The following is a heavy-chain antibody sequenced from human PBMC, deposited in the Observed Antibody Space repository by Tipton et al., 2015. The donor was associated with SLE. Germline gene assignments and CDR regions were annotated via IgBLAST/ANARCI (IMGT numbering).Heavy chain of an antibody. V-gene: IGHV3-30*04. CDR3: ARAYYGMDV. CDR2: ISYDGGNK. Sequence: SLRLSCAASGFTFSSYDMHWVRQAPGKGLEWVALISYDGGNKYYADSVKGRFTISRDNSKNTLFLQMNSLRVEDTAVYYCARAYYGMDVWGQGTLVTVSS. J-gene: IGHJ4*02. D-gene: IGHD2-21*01. CDR1: GFTFSSYD.